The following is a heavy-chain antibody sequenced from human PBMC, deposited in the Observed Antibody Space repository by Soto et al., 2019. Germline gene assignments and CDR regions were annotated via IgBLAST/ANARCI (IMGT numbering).Heavy chain of an antibody. Sequence: GGSLRLSCAASGFTVSSNYMSWVRQAPGKGLEKDSVIYSGGSTYYADSVKGRFTISRDNSKNTLYLQMNSLRAEDTAVYYCAKAGSAAAGPYYYYGMDVWGQGTTVTVSS. CDR2: IYSGGST. J-gene: IGHJ6*02. CDR1: GFTVSSNY. V-gene: IGHV3-53*01. D-gene: IGHD6-13*01. CDR3: AKAGSAAAGPYYYYGMDV.